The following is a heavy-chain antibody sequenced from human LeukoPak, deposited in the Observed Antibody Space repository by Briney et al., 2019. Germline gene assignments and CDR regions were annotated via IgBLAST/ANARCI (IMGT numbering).Heavy chain of an antibody. V-gene: IGHV5-51*01. Sequence: GESLKISCKGSGYSFSNYWIAWVRQMPGKGLEWMGVIYPPDSDTRYSPSFQGHVTISVDSSISTAYLQWSSLKASDTAMYYCARHTGGWLQFGDYWGQGTLVTVSS. CDR3: ARHTGGWLQFGDY. J-gene: IGHJ4*02. CDR1: GYSFSNYW. D-gene: IGHD5-24*01. CDR2: IYPPDSDT.